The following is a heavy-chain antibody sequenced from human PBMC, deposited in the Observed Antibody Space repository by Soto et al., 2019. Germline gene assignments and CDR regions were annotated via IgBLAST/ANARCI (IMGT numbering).Heavy chain of an antibody. CDR2: IYHSGRN. CDR3: ARGGRYNWNYGWFDP. Sequence: SETLSLTCAVSDYSISSGYYWAWIRQPPGKGLEWIGSIYHSGRNFYNPSLKSRVTISVDTSKNQFSLRLSSVTAADTAVYYCARGGRYNWNYGWFDPWGQGTLVTVSS. V-gene: IGHV4-38-2*01. J-gene: IGHJ5*02. D-gene: IGHD1-7*01. CDR1: DYSISSGYY.